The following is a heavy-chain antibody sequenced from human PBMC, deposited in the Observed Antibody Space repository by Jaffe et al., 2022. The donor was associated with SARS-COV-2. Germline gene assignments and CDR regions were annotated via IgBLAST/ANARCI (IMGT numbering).Heavy chain of an antibody. V-gene: IGHV4-59*01. Sequence: QVQLQESGPGLVKPSETLSLTCTVSGGSISSYYWSWIRQPPGKGLEWIGYIYYSGSTNYNPSLKSRVTISVDTSKNQFSLKLSSVTAADTAVYYCARVEDTDRGYYYGMDVWGQGTTVTVSS. CDR3: ARVEDTDRGYYYGMDV. CDR2: IYYSGST. CDR1: GGSISSYY. D-gene: IGHD5-18*01. J-gene: IGHJ6*02.